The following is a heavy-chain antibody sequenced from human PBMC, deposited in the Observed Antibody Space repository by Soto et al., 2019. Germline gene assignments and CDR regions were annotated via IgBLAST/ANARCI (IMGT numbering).Heavy chain of an antibody. CDR2: ISSSGSII. CDR1: GFTFSSYA. V-gene: IGHV3-48*04. Sequence: GGSLRLSCAASGFTFSSYAMSWVRQAPGKGLEWVSVISSSGSIIHYADSVKGRFTISRDNANNSMYLQMNSLRVDDTAVYYCARETNFFDPWGQGTLVTVSS. CDR3: ARETNFFDP. J-gene: IGHJ5*02.